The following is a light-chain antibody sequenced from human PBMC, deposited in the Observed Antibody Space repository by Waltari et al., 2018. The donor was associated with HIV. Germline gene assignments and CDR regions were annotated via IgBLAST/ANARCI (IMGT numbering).Light chain of an antibody. CDR2: AAS. V-gene: IGKV1-39*01. J-gene: IGKJ1*01. Sequence: DIQMTQSPSSLSAFVGARVIITCRASQEISSYLNWYQQKPGKAPRLLIYAASSLQSGVPSRFSGSGSGTEFTLTINSLQPEDFATYYCQQSYKTPETFGQGTKVETK. CDR1: QEISSY. CDR3: QQSYKTPET.